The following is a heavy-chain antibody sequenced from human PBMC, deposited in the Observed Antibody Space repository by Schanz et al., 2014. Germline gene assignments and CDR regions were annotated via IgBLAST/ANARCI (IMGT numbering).Heavy chain of an antibody. CDR3: ARDLAFGGVYDRHSDA. D-gene: IGHD3-16*01. CDR1: GFTFRTYG. J-gene: IGHJ5*02. Sequence: QVHLVESGGGVVQPGGSLRLSCAASGFTFRTYGMHWVRQAPGKGMEWVTFIRYDGSKIYYADSVKGRFIISRDNPKNTLSLQMNSRRVEDAAVDYCARDLAFGGVYDRHSDAWGQGTLVTVSS. V-gene: IGHV3-30*02. CDR2: IRYDGSKI.